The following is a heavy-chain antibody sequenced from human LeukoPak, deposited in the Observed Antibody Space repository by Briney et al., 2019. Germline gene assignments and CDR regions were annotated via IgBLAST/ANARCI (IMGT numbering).Heavy chain of an antibody. V-gene: IGHV3-23*01. CDR1: GFTFSSYA. CDR3: AKIDYDGSGYPERHFDY. D-gene: IGHD3-22*01. J-gene: IGHJ4*02. Sequence: GGSLRLSCAASGFTFSSYAMSWVRQAPGKGLEWVSANSGSGGSTYYADSVKGRFTISRDNSKNTLYLQMNSLRAEDTAVYYCAKIDYDGSGYPERHFDYWGQGTLVTVSS. CDR2: NSGSGGST.